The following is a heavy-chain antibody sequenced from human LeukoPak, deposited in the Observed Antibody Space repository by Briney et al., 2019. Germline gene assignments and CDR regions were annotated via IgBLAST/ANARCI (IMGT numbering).Heavy chain of an antibody. CDR1: GGSSSGYY. D-gene: IGHD3-22*01. CDR3: ARAGDNSGYADY. Sequence: PSETLSLTCAVYGGSSSGYYWSWIRQPPGKGLEWIGEINHRGSTNYNPSLKSRVTISVDTSKNQFSLRLSSVTAADTAVYYCARAGDNSGYADYWGQGTLVTVSS. V-gene: IGHV4-34*01. CDR2: INHRGST. J-gene: IGHJ4*02.